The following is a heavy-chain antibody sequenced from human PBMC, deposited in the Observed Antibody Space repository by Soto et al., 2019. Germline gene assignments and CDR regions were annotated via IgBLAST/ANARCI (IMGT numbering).Heavy chain of an antibody. CDR1: GYTFTGYY. Sequence: ASVKVSCKASGYTFTGYYMHWVRQAPGQGLEWMGWINPNSGGTNYAQKFQGWVTMTRDTSISTAYMELSRLRSDDTAVYYCAREVGVVQYYFAYWGQGTLVTVSS. V-gene: IGHV1-2*04. CDR2: INPNSGGT. J-gene: IGHJ4*02. CDR3: AREVGVVQYYFAY. D-gene: IGHD3-3*01.